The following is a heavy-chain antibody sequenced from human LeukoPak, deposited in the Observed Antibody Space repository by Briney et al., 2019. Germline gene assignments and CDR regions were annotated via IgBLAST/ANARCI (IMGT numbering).Heavy chain of an antibody. CDR2: INHSGST. Sequence: PSETLSLTCAVYGGSFSGYYWSWIRQPPGKGLEWIGEINHSGSTNDNPSLKSGVTISVDTSKNQFSLKLSSVTAADTAVYYCARVGRDYVWGSYRDNWFDPWGQGTLVTVSS. D-gene: IGHD3-16*02. CDR3: ARVGRDYVWGSYRDNWFDP. CDR1: GGSFSGYY. V-gene: IGHV4-34*01. J-gene: IGHJ5*02.